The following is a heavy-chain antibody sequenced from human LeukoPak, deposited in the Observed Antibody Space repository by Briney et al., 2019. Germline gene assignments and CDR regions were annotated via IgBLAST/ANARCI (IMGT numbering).Heavy chain of an antibody. CDR1: GYTFTGYY. CDR2: INPNSGGT. D-gene: IGHD6-13*01. J-gene: IGHJ6*02. CDR3: ARTSSSWYPRTYYYYGMDV. V-gene: IGHV1-2*02. Sequence: ASVKVSCKASGYTFTGYYMHWVRQAPGQGLEWMGWINPNSGGTNYAQKFQGRVTMTRDTSISTAYMELSRLRSDDTAVYYCARTSSSWYPRTYYYYGMDVWGQGTTVTVSS.